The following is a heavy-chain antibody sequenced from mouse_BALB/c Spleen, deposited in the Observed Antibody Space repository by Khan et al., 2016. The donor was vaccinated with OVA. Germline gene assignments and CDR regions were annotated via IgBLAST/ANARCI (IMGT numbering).Heavy chain of an antibody. J-gene: IGHJ3*01. D-gene: IGHD2-10*01. Sequence: QVQLQQSGAELARPGASVKMSCKASGYTFTSYTIYRVKQRPGQGLEWIGYINPTNIYTNYNQKFRDKATLTADKSSRTAYMQLSSLTSEDSAVYYCSRVGPYHGKYGAWFAYWGQGTLVTVSA. CDR1: GYTFTSYT. V-gene: IGHV1-4*01. CDR3: SRVGPYHGKYGAWFAY. CDR2: INPTNIYT.